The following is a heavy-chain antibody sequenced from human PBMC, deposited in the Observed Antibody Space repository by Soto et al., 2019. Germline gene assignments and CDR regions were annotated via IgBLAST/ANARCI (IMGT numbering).Heavy chain of an antibody. Sequence: EVQLVESGGGLVQPGGSLRLSCSASGFTLSNYFMAWVRQAPGKGLEWVANINQDGGVKHYVDSVRGRFTTSRDNAKNSLHPEMNSLLVEDTAVYFCAAGPGWEQGYWGQGTLVTVSS. D-gene: IGHD1-26*01. CDR2: INQDGGVK. CDR3: AAGPGWEQGY. J-gene: IGHJ4*02. CDR1: GFTLSNYF. V-gene: IGHV3-7*05.